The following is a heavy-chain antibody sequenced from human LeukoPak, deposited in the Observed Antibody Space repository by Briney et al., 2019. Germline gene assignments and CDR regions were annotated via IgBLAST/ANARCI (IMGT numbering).Heavy chain of an antibody. V-gene: IGHV3-7*01. CDR3: VAWGSLVV. D-gene: IGHD3-16*01. CDR2: IKEDGTRK. CDR1: GFTVYTYW. J-gene: IGHJ4*02. Sequence: GGSLRLSCVASGFTVYTYWVSWVRQAPGEGLDWVAHIKEDGTRKYYVDSVRGRFTISRDNAKNSLFLQMNSLRVEDTAVFYCVAWGSLVVWGQGTLVTVSS.